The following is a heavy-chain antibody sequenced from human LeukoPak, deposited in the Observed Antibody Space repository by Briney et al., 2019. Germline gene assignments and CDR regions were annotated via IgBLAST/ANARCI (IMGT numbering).Heavy chain of an antibody. CDR2: LSSGSDSI. CDR3: ARLAAPDAFDI. J-gene: IGHJ3*02. Sequence: GGSLRLSCAASGFTFNTYTMNWVRQAPGKGLEWISYLSSGSDSIFYADSVKGRFTISRDNAKNSLYLQMNSLRAEDTAVYYCARLAAPDAFDIWGQGAMVTVSS. D-gene: IGHD6-13*01. CDR1: GFTFNTYT. V-gene: IGHV3-48*04.